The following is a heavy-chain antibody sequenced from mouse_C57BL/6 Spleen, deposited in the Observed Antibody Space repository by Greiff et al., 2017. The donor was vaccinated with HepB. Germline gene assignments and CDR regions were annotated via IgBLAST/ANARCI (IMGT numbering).Heavy chain of an antibody. CDR3: ARFSFDV. J-gene: IGHJ1*03. CDR1: GYAFSSSW. CDR2: IYPGDGDT. V-gene: IGHV1-82*01. Sequence: VQLQESGPELVKPGASVKISCKASGYAFSSSWMNWVKQRPGKGLEWIGRIYPGDGDTNYNGKFKGKATLTADKSSSTAYMQLSSLTSEDSAVYFCARFSFDVWGTGTTVTVSS.